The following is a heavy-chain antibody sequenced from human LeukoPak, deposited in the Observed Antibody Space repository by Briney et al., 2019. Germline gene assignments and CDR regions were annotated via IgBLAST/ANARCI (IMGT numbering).Heavy chain of an antibody. J-gene: IGHJ4*02. Sequence: GALRLSCAASGFTVSSNYMSCVRQAPGKGLEWVSVIYSGGNTNYADSVKGRFTISRDNSKNTLYLQMNSLRAEDTAVYYCARVPSWGYLDYWGQGTLVTVSS. CDR2: IYSGGNT. D-gene: IGHD1-26*01. CDR3: ARVPSWGYLDY. CDR1: GFTVSSNY. V-gene: IGHV3-53*01.